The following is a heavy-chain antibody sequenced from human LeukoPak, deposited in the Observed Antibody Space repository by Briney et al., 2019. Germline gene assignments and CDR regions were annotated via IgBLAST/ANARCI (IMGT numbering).Heavy chain of an antibody. D-gene: IGHD2-8*02. J-gene: IGHJ3*02. CDR2: IDYSRST. CDR1: GVSISSGAYY. V-gene: IGHV4-30-4*01. Sequence: SETLSLTCTVSGVSISSGAYYWSWIRQPPGKGLEWIGYIDYSRSTYSNPSLKSRVTISVDTSKSQFSLRLSSVTAADTAVYYCARDSALPPLVAFDIWGQGTMVTVSS. CDR3: ARDSALPPLVAFDI.